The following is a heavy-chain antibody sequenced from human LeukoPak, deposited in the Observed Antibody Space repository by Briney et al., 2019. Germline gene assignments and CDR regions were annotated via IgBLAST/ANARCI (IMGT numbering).Heavy chain of an antibody. Sequence: PGGSLRLSCAASGFTFSSYAMSWVRQAPGKGLEWVSAISGSGGSTYYADSVKGRFTISRDNSKNTLYLQMNSLRAEDTAVYYCAKGVRYCSGGSCRDYGMDVWGQGTTVTVSS. CDR1: GFTFSSYA. V-gene: IGHV3-23*01. D-gene: IGHD2-15*01. CDR2: ISGSGGST. J-gene: IGHJ6*02. CDR3: AKGVRYCSGGSCRDYGMDV.